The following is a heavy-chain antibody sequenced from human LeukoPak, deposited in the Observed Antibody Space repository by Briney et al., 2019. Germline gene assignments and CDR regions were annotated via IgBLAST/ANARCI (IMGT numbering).Heavy chain of an antibody. CDR3: ARERYYDYVWGSYRQGGFDY. Sequence: GGSLRLSCAASGFTFSGYWMHWVRQAPGKGLVWVSRINSDGSSTSYADSVKGRFTISRDNAKNTLYLQMNSLRAEDTAVYYCARERYYDYVWGSYRQGGFDYWGQGTLVTVSS. CDR1: GFTFSGYW. J-gene: IGHJ4*02. V-gene: IGHV3-74*01. CDR2: INSDGSST. D-gene: IGHD3-16*02.